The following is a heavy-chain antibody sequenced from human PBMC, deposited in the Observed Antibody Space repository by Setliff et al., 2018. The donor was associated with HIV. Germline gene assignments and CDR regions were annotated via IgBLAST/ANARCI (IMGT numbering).Heavy chain of an antibody. CDR2: IYHTGSS. CDR3: AREGRYFDWNFYFDF. J-gene: IGHJ4*02. D-gene: IGHD3-9*01. CDR1: GFSISSRYY. V-gene: IGHV4-38-2*02. Sequence: SETLSLTCDVSGFSISSRYYWGWIRQSPGKGLEWIGNIYHTGSSYYNPSLNDRATISLDTSKNQFSLKLSSVTAADTAVYYCAREGRYFDWNFYFDFWGQGTLVTVSS.